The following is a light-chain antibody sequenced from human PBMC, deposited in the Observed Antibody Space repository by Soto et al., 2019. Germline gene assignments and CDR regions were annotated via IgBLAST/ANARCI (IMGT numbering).Light chain of an antibody. J-gene: IGLJ1*01. CDR3: QSYDSSLSGSKV. CDR1: SSNTGAGYD. V-gene: IGLV1-40*01. Sequence: VLTQPPSVSGAPGQRVTISCTGSSSNTGAGYDVHWYQQLPGAAPKLLIYGNSNRPSGVPDRFSGSKSGTSASLAITGLQAEDEADYYCQSYDSSLSGSKVFGTGTKVTVL. CDR2: GNS.